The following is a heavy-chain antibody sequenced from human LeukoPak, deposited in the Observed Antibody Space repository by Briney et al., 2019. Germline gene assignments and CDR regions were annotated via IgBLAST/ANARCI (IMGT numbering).Heavy chain of an antibody. CDR1: GFTFGDYA. CDR3: TRSLRYDSSGYYYEKYFDY. V-gene: IGHV3-49*03. J-gene: IGHJ4*02. D-gene: IGHD3-22*01. CDR2: IRSKAYGGTT. Sequence: PGGSLRLSCTASGFTFGDYAMSWFRQAPGKGLEWVGFIRSKAYGGTTEYAASVKGRFTISRDDSKSIAHLQMNSLKTEDTAVYYCTRSLRYDSSGYYYEKYFDYWGQGTLVTVSS.